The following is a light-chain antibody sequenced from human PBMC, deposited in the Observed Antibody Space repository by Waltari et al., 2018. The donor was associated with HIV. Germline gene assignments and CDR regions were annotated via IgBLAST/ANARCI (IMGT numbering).Light chain of an antibody. Sequence: SYVLTQPPSISVAPGKTAKITCGGNNIGNRDVHWYQQKPGQSPILVLFDADHRPSGIPERFSGSNSDNTATLTINRVEVGDEADYYCQVWDSGSDHVFGSGTTVTVL. V-gene: IGLV3-21*03. CDR1: NIGNRD. CDR2: DAD. CDR3: QVWDSGSDHV. J-gene: IGLJ1*01.